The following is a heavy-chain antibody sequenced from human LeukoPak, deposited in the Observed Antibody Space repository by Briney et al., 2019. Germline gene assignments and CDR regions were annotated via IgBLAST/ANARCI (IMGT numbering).Heavy chain of an antibody. CDR3: TKWGDYDILTGYYVSDF. V-gene: IGHV3-23*01. D-gene: IGHD3-9*01. CDR1: GFTLRNYA. CDR2: LIGSGDST. J-gene: IGHJ4*02. Sequence: GGSLRLSRAASGFTLRNYALSWVCQAPGRGLEWVSALIGSGDSTYYADSVKGRFTISRENTKNTQYVEMNTLRAEDTAVYYYTKWGDYDILTGYYVSDFWGQGTLVTVSS.